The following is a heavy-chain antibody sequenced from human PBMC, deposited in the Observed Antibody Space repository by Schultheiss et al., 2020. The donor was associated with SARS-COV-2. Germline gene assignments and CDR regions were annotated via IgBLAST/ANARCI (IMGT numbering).Heavy chain of an antibody. J-gene: IGHJ2*01. Sequence: SETLSLTCTVSGGSISSSSYYWGWIRQPPGKGLEWIGYIYYSGSTNYNPSLKSRVTISVDTSKNQFSLKVSSVTAADTAVYYCARLTQWLVLWYFDLWGRGTLVTVSS. V-gene: IGHV4-61*05. CDR3: ARLTQWLVLWYFDL. CDR1: GGSISSSSYY. CDR2: IYYSGST. D-gene: IGHD6-19*01.